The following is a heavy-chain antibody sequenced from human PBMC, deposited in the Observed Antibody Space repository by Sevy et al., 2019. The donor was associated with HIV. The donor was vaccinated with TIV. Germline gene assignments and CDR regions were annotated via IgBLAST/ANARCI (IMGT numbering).Heavy chain of an antibody. D-gene: IGHD5-18*01. Sequence: GGSLRLSCAASGFTFSSYAMIWVRQAPGKGLEWVSAISGSGGSTYYADSVKGRFTISRDNSKNTLYLQMNSLRAEDTAVYYCANAGGYSYGSTPFDYWGQGTLVTVSS. V-gene: IGHV3-23*01. CDR2: ISGSGGST. CDR3: ANAGGYSYGSTPFDY. J-gene: IGHJ4*02. CDR1: GFTFSSYA.